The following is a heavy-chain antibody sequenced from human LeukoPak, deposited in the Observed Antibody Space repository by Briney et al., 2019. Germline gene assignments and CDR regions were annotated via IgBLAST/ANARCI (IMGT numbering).Heavy chain of an antibody. Sequence: GGSLRLSCAASGFTFSSYSMNWVRQAPGKGLEWVSYISSSSSTIYYADSVKGRFTISRDNAKNSLYLQMNSLRAEDTAVYYCARKGGSWYYDNWFDPWGQGTLVTVSS. D-gene: IGHD3-22*01. CDR3: ARKGGSWYYDNWFDP. V-gene: IGHV3-48*04. CDR2: ISSSSSTI. J-gene: IGHJ5*02. CDR1: GFTFSSYS.